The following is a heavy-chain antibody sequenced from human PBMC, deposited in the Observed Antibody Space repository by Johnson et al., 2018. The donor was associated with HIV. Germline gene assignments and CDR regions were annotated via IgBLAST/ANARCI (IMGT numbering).Heavy chain of an antibody. Sequence: QVQLVESGGGVVQPGRSLRLSCAASGFTFSSYAMHWVRQAPGKGLEWVAVISYDGSNKYYADSVKGRFTISRDNSKNTLYLQMNSLRAEDTAVYYCAKENTVTPGAFDIWGQRTMVTVSS. CDR1: GFTFSSYA. D-gene: IGHD4-17*01. CDR3: AKENTVTPGAFDI. CDR2: ISYDGSNK. V-gene: IGHV3-30-3*01. J-gene: IGHJ3*02.